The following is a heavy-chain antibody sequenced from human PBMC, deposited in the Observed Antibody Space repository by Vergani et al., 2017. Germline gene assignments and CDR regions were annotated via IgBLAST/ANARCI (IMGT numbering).Heavy chain of an antibody. CDR1: GFTFSSYV. CDR3: AKPLIQLWLHAFDI. V-gene: IGHV3-23*01. Sequence: EVKLLESGGGLVQPGGSLRLSCAASGFTFSSYVMSWVRKAPGKGLDWVSAISGSGGSTYYADSVKGRFTISRDNTKNTLYLQMNSLRAGDTAVYYCAKPLIQLWLHAFDIWGQGTMVTVSS. D-gene: IGHD5-18*01. J-gene: IGHJ3*02. CDR2: ISGSGGST.